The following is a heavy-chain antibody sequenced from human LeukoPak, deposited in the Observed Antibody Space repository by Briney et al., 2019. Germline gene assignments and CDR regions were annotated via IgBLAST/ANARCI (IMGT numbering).Heavy chain of an antibody. D-gene: IGHD1-1*01. J-gene: IGHJ4*02. V-gene: IGHV3-72*01. CDR1: GFAFSDHY. Sequence: GGSLRLSCTASGFAFSDHYMDWVRQAPGKGLEWVGRIRNRARSYTTEYAASVKGRFTTSRDESENSLYLQMNSLTTEDTAVYYCAKAPSYVVSPRKNQLPNDYWGQGTLVTVSS. CDR2: IRNRARSYTT. CDR3: AKAPSYVVSPRKNQLPNDY.